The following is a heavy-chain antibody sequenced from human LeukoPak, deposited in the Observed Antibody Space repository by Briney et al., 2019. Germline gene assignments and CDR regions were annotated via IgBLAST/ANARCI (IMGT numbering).Heavy chain of an antibody. CDR1: GGSISSSSHY. D-gene: IGHD1-26*01. Sequence: PSXXLSLTCTVSGGSISSSSHYWGWHRQPPGKGLEGIGSIYYSGTTAYNPSLNSRVTISVDTSKNQFSLKLSSVTAADTAVFYCARENSESYREFDYWGQGTLVTVSS. V-gene: IGHV4-39*07. CDR2: IYYSGTT. J-gene: IGHJ4*02. CDR3: ARENSESYREFDY.